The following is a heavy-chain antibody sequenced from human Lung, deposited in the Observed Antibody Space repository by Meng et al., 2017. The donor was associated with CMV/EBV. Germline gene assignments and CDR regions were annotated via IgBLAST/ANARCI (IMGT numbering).Heavy chain of an antibody. CDR2: IYYSGST. CDR3: ASPREGVCAFDI. D-gene: IGHD6-13*01. CDR1: GGSISSSCYY. J-gene: IGHJ3*02. V-gene: IGHV4-39*01. Sequence: SXTLSLXCTVSGGSISSSCYYWGWIRQPPGKGLEWIGSIYYSGSTYYNPSLKSRVTISVDTSKNQFSLQLSSVTAADTAVYYCASPREGVCAFDIWGQGTMVTVSS.